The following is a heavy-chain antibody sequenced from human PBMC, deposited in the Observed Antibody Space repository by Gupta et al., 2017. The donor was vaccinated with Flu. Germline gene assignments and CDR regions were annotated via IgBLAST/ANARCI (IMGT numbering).Heavy chain of an antibody. V-gene: IGHV1-24*01. CDR2: FDPEDGET. D-gene: IGHD1-26*01. J-gene: IGHJ6*02. CDR3: ATDFIVGAKGYYYYYGMDV. Sequence: GLEWMGGFDPEDGETIYAQKFQGRVTMTEDTSTDTAYMELSSLRSEDTAVYYCATDFIVGAKGYYYYYGMDVWGQGTTVTVSS.